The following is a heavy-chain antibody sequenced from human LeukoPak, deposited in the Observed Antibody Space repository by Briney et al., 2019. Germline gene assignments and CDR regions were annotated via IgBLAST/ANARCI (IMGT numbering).Heavy chain of an antibody. CDR1: GGSISSSSYY. D-gene: IGHD6-19*01. Sequence: SETLFLTCTVSGGSISSSSYYWGWIRQPPGKGLEWIGSIYYSGSTYYNPSLKSRVTISVDTSKNQFSLKLSSVTAADTAVYYCARPLPIAVAGTTPYYGMDVWGQGTTVTVSS. J-gene: IGHJ6*02. V-gene: IGHV4-39*01. CDR3: ARPLPIAVAGTTPYYGMDV. CDR2: IYYSGST.